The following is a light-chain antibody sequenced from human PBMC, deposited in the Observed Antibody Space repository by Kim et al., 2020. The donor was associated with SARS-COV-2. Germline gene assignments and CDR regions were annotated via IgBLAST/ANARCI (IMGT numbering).Light chain of an antibody. V-gene: IGLV1-44*01. CDR2: GND. J-gene: IGLJ2*01. CDR1: SPNIGSYV. Sequence: QSVLTQPPSVSGTPGQRVTISCSGSSPNIGSYVVNWYQQFPGKAPKLLIYGNDQRPSEVPDRFSASKSVTSASLAISGLQSEDEADYYCASWDDSLNGLFGGGTKLTVL. CDR3: ASWDDSLNGL.